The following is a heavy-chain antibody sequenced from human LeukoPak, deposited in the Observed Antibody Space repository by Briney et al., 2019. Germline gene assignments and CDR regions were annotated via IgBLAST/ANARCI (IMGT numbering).Heavy chain of an antibody. V-gene: IGHV1-2*04. J-gene: IGHJ5*02. CDR3: ARGIGYCSSTSCPNWFDP. D-gene: IGHD2-2*01. Sequence: ASVKVSCKASGYTFTGYYMHWVRQAPGQGLEWMGWINPNSGGTNYAQKFQGWVTMTRDTSISTAYMELRRLRSDDTAVYYCARGIGYCSSTSCPNWFDPWGQGTLVTVSS. CDR1: GYTFTGYY. CDR2: INPNSGGT.